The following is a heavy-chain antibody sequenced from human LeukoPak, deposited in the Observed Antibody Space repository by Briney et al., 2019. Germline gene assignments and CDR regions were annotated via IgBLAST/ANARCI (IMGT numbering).Heavy chain of an antibody. V-gene: IGHV3-48*01. J-gene: IGHJ3*02. CDR2: ISSSSSTI. CDR3: AREKLRFLEWPLNAFDI. D-gene: IGHD3-3*01. CDR1: GYTFSSYS. Sequence: GGSLRLSCAASGYTFSSYSMNWVRQAPGKGLEWVSYISSSSSTIYYADSVKGRFTISRDNAKNSLYLQMNSLRAEDTAVYYCAREKLRFLEWPLNAFDIWGQGTMVTVSS.